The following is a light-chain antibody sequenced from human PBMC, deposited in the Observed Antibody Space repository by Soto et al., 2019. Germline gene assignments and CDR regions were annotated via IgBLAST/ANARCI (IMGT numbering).Light chain of an antibody. CDR3: QQCHSLPLT. J-gene: IGKJ4*01. CDR1: HDISNY. CDR2: AAS. V-gene: IGKV1-33*01. Sequence: DIQVTQSPSSLSASVGDRVTISCQASHDISNYLNWYQQKPGKAPKLLIYAASNLETGVPSRFSGSGSGTDFALTISSLQPEDFATYYCQQCHSLPLTFGGGTKVDIK.